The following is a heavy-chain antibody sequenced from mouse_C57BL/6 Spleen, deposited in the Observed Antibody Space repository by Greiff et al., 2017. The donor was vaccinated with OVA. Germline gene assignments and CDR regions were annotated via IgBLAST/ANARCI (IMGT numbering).Heavy chain of an antibody. J-gene: IGHJ2*01. D-gene: IGHD1-1*01. CDR2: INPSSGYT. CDR3: ARFDYGRMYYFDY. CDR1: GYTFTSYW. Sequence: QVQLQQSGAELAKPGASVKLSCKASGYTFTSYWMHWVKQRPGQGLEWIGYINPSSGYTKYNQKFKDKATLTADKSSSTAYMQLSSLTYEDSAVYYCARFDYGRMYYFDYWGQGTTLTVSS. V-gene: IGHV1-7*01.